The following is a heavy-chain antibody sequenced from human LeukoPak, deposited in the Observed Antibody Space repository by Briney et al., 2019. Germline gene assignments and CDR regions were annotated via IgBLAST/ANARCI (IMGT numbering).Heavy chain of an antibody. Sequence: ASVKVSCKASGYTFTGYYMHWVRQAPGQGLEWMGWINPNSGGTNYAQKLQGRVTMTRDTSISTAYMELSWLRSDDTAVYYCARDPYCSSTSCYTTNWFDPWGQGTLVTVSS. CDR2: INPNSGGT. V-gene: IGHV1-2*02. D-gene: IGHD2-2*02. CDR3: ARDPYCSSTSCYTTNWFDP. CDR1: GYTFTGYY. J-gene: IGHJ5*02.